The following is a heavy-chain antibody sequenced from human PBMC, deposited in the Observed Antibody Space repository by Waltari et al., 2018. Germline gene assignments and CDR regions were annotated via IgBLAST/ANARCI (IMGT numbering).Heavy chain of an antibody. CDR2: ISGSGGST. V-gene: IGHV3-23*04. Sequence: EVQLVESGGGLVKPGGSLSLSCAASGFHFHSSATSWVRQASGKGLEWVSAISGSGGSTYYADSVKGRFTISRDNSKNTLYLQMNSLRAEDTAVYYCAKMGEYLPLLFDYWGQGTLVTVSS. D-gene: IGHD3-16*01. J-gene: IGHJ4*02. CDR1: GFHFHSSA. CDR3: AKMGEYLPLLFDY.